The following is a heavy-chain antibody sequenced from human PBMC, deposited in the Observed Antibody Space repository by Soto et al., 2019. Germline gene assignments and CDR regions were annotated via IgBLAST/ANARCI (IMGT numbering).Heavy chain of an antibody. V-gene: IGHV1-18*01. CDR2: ISAYNGNT. D-gene: IGHD3-3*01. CDR3: AREGLAIYYSNGMHA. Sequence: QVQLVQSGTEVKKPGASVKVSCKASGYSFSNYGFSWVRQAPGQGLEWMGWISAYNGNTNYAQKLQGRVTMSTDTPTSTAYMELRSLRSDDTAVYYCAREGLAIYYSNGMHAWGQGTTVSVSS. CDR1: GYSFSNYG. J-gene: IGHJ6*02.